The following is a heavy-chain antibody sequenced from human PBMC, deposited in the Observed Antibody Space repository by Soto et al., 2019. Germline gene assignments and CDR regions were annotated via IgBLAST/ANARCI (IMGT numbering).Heavy chain of an antibody. V-gene: IGHV3-23*01. J-gene: IGHJ4*02. Sequence: EVQLLESGGGLVQPGGSLRLYCAASGFTFSSYAMSWVRQAPGKGLEWVSAISGSGGSTYHADSVKGRLTISRDNSKNTMYLQMNSLRAEDTAVYYCAKDRETMTTVTTCFDYWGQGTLVTVSS. CDR2: ISGSGGST. D-gene: IGHD4-17*01. CDR1: GFTFSSYA. CDR3: AKDRETMTTVTTCFDY.